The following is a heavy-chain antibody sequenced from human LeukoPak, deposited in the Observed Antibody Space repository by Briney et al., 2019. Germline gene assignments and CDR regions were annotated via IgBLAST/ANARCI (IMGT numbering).Heavy chain of an antibody. V-gene: IGHV7-4-1*02. CDR2: IHPSTGNP. J-gene: IGHJ4*02. CDR3: ARAFQSLGGLSLPDY. D-gene: IGHD3-16*02. CDR1: GYSFTNYA. Sequence: ASVRVSCKASGYSFTNYAMNWVRQAPGQGLEWMGWIHPSTGNPTYAQGFTGRFVFSLDTSVSTTYLQISSLKAEDTAVYFCARAFQSLGGLSLPDYWGQGTLVTVSS.